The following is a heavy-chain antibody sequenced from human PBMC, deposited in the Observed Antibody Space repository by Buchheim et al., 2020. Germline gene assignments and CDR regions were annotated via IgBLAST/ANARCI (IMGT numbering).Heavy chain of an antibody. CDR1: GFTFSSYW. J-gene: IGHJ4*02. D-gene: IGHD1-1*01. V-gene: IGHV3-7*02. CDR3: ASTEDVWNDGLGY. CDR2: IKQDGSEK. Sequence: EVQLVESGGGLVQPGGSLRLSCAASGFTFSSYWISWVRQAPGKGLEWVANIKQDGSEKYYVDSVKGRVTISRDNATNSLYLQMNSLRAEDTAVYYCASTEDVWNDGLGYWGQGTL.